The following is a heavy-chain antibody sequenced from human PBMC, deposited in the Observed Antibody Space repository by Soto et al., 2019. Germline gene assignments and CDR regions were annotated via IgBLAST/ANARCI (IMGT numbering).Heavy chain of an antibody. Sequence: GGSLRLSCAASEFTVSTTYMNWVRQTPGKGLEWVSVIYRDGSTYYADSVKGRFTVSRDISKNILYLQLNSLRVDDTAIYYCARIQYNSRPFDFWGQGTLVTVSS. V-gene: IGHV3-53*01. J-gene: IGHJ4*02. D-gene: IGHD6-13*01. CDR1: EFTVSTTY. CDR3: ARIQYNSRPFDF. CDR2: IYRDGST.